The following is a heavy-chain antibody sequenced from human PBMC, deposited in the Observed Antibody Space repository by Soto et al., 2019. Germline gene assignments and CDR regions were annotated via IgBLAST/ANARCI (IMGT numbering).Heavy chain of an antibody. CDR1: VFTFNMYA. CDR3: AREDDYGYRYINYGLDV. D-gene: IGHD4-17*01. Sequence: WWSLRLSCSASVFTFNMYALHWFRQAPGKGLEWVAVISFDGTKKYYSDSVKGRFTISRDNLKNTLYLQMNNLRVEDAALYFCAREDDYGYRYINYGLDVWGQGTTVTVSS. CDR2: ISFDGTKK. J-gene: IGHJ6*02. V-gene: IGHV3-30-3*01.